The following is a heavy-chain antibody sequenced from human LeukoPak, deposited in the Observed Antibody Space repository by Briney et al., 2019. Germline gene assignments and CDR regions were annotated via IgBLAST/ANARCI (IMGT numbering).Heavy chain of an antibody. J-gene: IGHJ4*02. D-gene: IGHD3-9*01. CDR1: GFTFSSYA. CDR3: AKGPFENALLYYFDY. CDR2: ISYDGSNK. V-gene: IGHV3-30-3*01. Sequence: GGSLRLSCAASGFTFSSYAMHWVRQAPGKGLEWVAVISYDGSNKYYADSVKGRFTISRDTSKSTLYLQMNSLRAEDTAVYYCAKGPFENALLYYFDYWGQGTLVTVSS.